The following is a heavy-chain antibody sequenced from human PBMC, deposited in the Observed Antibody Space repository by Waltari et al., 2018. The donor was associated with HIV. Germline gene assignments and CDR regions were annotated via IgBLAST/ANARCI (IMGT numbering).Heavy chain of an antibody. CDR3: ARRRDYDNSGHYYYFDY. V-gene: IGHV4-31*03. CDR1: GASISSGGYY. J-gene: IGHJ4*02. D-gene: IGHD3-22*01. CDR2: IYYSGST. Sequence: QVQLQESGPGLVKPSQTLSLTCTVSGASISSGGYYWSWIRQHPGKGLELIGYIYYSGSTYYNPSLKSRVTISVDTSKNQFSLKMTAVTAADTAVYYCARRRDYDNSGHYYYFDYWGQGALVTVSS.